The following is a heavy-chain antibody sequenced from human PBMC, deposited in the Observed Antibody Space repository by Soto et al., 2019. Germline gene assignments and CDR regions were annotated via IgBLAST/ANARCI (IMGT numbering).Heavy chain of an antibody. Sequence: EVQLLESGGGLVQPGGSLRLSCAASGFTFSSHTMTWVRQPPGKGLEWVSAISGSGGSTYYADSVKGRFTLSRDNSKKTLYLQMNSLRAEDTAVYYCAKAHGDYSDGSGVHYYYAMDVWGQGTTVTVSS. D-gene: IGHD3-22*01. CDR1: GFTFSSHT. J-gene: IGHJ6*02. V-gene: IGHV3-23*01. CDR3: AKAHGDYSDGSGVHYYYAMDV. CDR2: ISGSGGST.